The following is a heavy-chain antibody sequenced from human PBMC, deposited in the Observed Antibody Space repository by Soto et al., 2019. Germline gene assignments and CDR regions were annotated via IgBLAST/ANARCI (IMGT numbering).Heavy chain of an antibody. J-gene: IGHJ4*02. V-gene: IGHV4-61*01. Sequence: SETLSLTXTVSGGSVSSGSYFWSWIRQPPGKGLEWIGYIYYSGSTNYNPSLKSRVTISVDTSKNQFSLKLSSVTAADTAVYFCARTRGYSSSWYYFDFWGQGTLVTVSS. D-gene: IGHD6-13*01. CDR1: GGSVSSGSYF. CDR3: ARTRGYSSSWYYFDF. CDR2: IYYSGST.